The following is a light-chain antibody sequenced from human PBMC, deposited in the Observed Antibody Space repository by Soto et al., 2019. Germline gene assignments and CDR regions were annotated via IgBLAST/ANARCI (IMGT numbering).Light chain of an antibody. CDR3: QQYHSRLYS. J-gene: IGKJ2*03. CDR2: KAS. CDR1: QSIDTW. V-gene: IGKV1-5*03. Sequence: DIQMTQSPSTLSASVGDRVTIACRAGQSIDTWLAWYQQKPGKAPKLLIYKASSLESGVPSRFSGSGSGTEFTLTISSLQPDDFATYYCQQYHSRLYSFGQGTKLEIK.